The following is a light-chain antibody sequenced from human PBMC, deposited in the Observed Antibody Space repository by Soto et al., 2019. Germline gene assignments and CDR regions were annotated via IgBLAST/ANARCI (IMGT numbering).Light chain of an antibody. Sequence: SPGERATLSCRASQTVTRNYLAWHQQKPGQTPRLLVYGASSRATGIPDRFSGSGSGTDFTLTISRLEPEDFAVYYCQQRGSSPITFGQGTRLEIK. J-gene: IGKJ5*01. CDR2: GAS. CDR1: QTVTRNY. V-gene: IGKV3-20*01. CDR3: QQRGSSPIT.